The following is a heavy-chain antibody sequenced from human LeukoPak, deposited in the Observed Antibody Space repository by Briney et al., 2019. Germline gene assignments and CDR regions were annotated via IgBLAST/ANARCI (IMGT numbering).Heavy chain of an antibody. CDR1: GFTFSSYS. CDR3: ARAAPYYYDSSGYSAFDS. Sequence: PGGSLRLSCAASGFTFSSYSMNWVRQAPGKGLEWGSYISSSSTTIYYADSVKGRFTISRDNAKNSLYLQMNSLRDEDTAVYYCARAAPYYYDSSGYSAFDSWGQGTMVTVSA. CDR2: ISSSSTTI. V-gene: IGHV3-48*02. J-gene: IGHJ3*02. D-gene: IGHD3-22*01.